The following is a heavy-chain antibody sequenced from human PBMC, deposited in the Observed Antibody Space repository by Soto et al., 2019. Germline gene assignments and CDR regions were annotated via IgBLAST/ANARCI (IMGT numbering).Heavy chain of an antibody. D-gene: IGHD1-7*01. Sequence: QVQLVESGGGVVQPGRSLRLSCAASGFTFSSYGMHWVRQAPGKGLEWVAVIWYDGSNKYYADSVKGRFTISRDNSKNTLYLQINSLRAEDTAVYYCARGKLTFSGFDYWGQGTLVTVSS. CDR2: IWYDGSNK. V-gene: IGHV3-33*01. CDR3: ARGKLTFSGFDY. J-gene: IGHJ4*02. CDR1: GFTFSSYG.